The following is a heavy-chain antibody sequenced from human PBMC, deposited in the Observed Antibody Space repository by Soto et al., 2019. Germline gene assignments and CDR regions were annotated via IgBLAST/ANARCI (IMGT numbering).Heavy chain of an antibody. CDR1: GFTFSDHY. D-gene: IGHD1-26*01. V-gene: IGHV3-72*01. CDR2: IRNKANSYTT. CDR3: ARDSGKGAYFDY. Sequence: EVQLVESGGGLVQPGGSQRLSCAASGFTFSDHYMDWVRQAPGKGLEWVGRIRNKANSYTTDYAASVKGRFTISRDDSEDSLDLQMNSLKTEDTVIYYCARDSGKGAYFDYWGHGTLATVSS. J-gene: IGHJ4*01.